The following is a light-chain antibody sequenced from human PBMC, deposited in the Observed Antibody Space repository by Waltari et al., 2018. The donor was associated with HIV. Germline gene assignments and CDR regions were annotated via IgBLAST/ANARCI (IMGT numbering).Light chain of an antibody. CDR2: DVN. CDR1: SGDIGTYKY. J-gene: IGLJ1*01. V-gene: IGLV2-14*03. CDR3: CSYTVNSTGV. Sequence: QSALTQPASVSGSPGQSIAISCTGTSGDIGTYKYVSWYQQHTGKVPKLIIYDVNVLPSGVSDRFPGSKSGNTATLTISGLHSDDEADYYCCSYTVNSTGVFGAGTKITV.